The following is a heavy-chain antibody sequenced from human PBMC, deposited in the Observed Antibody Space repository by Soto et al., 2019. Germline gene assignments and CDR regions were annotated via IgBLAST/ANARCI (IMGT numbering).Heavy chain of an antibody. V-gene: IGHV4-59*01. J-gene: IGHJ6*02. CDR1: GGSLSSYY. Sequence: SETLSLTCTVSGGSLSSYYWSWVRQPSGKGLEWIGYIYYSGSTNYNPSLKSRVTISVDTSKNQFSLKLSSVTAADTAVYYCARGGDYDYYGMDVWGQGTTVTVSS. CDR2: IYYSGST. D-gene: IGHD2-21*01. CDR3: ARGGDYDYYGMDV.